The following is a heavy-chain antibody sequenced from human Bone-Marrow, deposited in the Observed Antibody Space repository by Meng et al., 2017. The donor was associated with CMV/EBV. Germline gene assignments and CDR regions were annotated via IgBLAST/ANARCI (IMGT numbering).Heavy chain of an antibody. J-gene: IGHJ4*02. V-gene: IGHV3-49*04. D-gene: IGHD3-22*01. CDR1: GFTFGDYA. Sequence: GESLKISCTASGFTFGDYAMSWVRQAPGKGLEWVGFIRSKAYGGTTEYAASVKGRFTISRDDSKSIAYLQMNSLKTEDTAVYYCTTRDSSGYLYVDYWGQGTLVTGYS. CDR2: IRSKAYGGTT. CDR3: TTRDSSGYLYVDY.